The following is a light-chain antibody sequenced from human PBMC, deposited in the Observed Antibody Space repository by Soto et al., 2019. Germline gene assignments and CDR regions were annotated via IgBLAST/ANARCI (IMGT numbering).Light chain of an antibody. Sequence: EIVLTQSPATLSLSLGERATLSCRASQSVSTYLAWYQQRPGQAPRLLIYDASYRATDIPPRFSGSGSGTDFTLTISSLEPEDFAVYYCHQYGFSLRTFGQGSKVEI. J-gene: IGKJ1*01. CDR1: QSVSTY. CDR3: HQYGFSLRT. V-gene: IGKV3-11*01. CDR2: DAS.